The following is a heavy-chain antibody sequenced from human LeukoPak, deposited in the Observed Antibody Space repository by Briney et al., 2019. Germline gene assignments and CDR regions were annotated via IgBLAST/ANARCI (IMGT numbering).Heavy chain of an antibody. D-gene: IGHD2-15*01. J-gene: IGHJ3*02. CDR3: AKDAKMGYCSGGSCSTSDAFDI. CDR1: GFSVSTNF. CDR2: IYGGGST. V-gene: IGHV3-53*05. Sequence: GGSLRLSCAASGFSVSTNFMGWVRQAPGKGLEWVSVIYGGGSTYYADSVKGRFTISRDNAKNSLYLQMNSLRAEDTALYYCAKDAKMGYCSGGSCSTSDAFDIWGQGTMVTVSS.